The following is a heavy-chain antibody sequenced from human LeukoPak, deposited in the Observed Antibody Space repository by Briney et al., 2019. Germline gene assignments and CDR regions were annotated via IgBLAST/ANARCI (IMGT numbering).Heavy chain of an antibody. CDR2: ISGSGGST. CDR3: ASGRQLGY. CDR1: GFTFSSYA. V-gene: IGHV3-23*01. J-gene: IGHJ4*02. Sequence: GASLRLSCAASGFTFSSYAMSWVRQAPGKGLEWVSAISGSGGSTYYADSVKGRFTISRDNARNSLYLQMNSLRAEDTAVYYCASGRQLGYWGQGTLVTVSS. D-gene: IGHD6-13*01.